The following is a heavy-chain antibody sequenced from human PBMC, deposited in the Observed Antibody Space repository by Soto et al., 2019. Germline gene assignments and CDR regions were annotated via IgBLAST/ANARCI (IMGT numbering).Heavy chain of an antibody. CDR1: GFTFSNSD. CDR2: ISRSGDST. J-gene: IGHJ3*01. CDR3: AFSSGWFAAFDV. Sequence: EVQLLESGGGLVQPGGSLRLSCAASGFTFSNSDMSWVRQAPGKGLEWVSYISRSGDSTYYADSVKGRFTISRDNSKNTLFLQVNSLRNEDTAVYYCAFSSGWFAAFDVWGQGTIVTVSS. D-gene: IGHD6-19*01. V-gene: IGHV3-23*01.